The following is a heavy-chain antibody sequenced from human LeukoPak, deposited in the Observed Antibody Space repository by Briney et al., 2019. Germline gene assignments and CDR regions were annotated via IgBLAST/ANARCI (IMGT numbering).Heavy chain of an antibody. Sequence: SETLSLTCAVSGDSISSRNWWNWVRQSPGKGLDWVGVISHGGITKYNPSLKNRVTISKDNSRNEFSLKLNSVTAADTAVYFCARSAGWWSLDYWGQGALVTVS. CDR1: GDSISSRNW. D-gene: IGHD2-8*02. CDR2: ISHGGIT. CDR3: ARSAGWWSLDY. J-gene: IGHJ4*02. V-gene: IGHV4-4*02.